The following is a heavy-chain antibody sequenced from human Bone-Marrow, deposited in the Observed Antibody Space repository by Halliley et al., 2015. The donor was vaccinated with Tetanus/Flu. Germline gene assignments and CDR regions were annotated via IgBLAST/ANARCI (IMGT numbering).Heavy chain of an antibody. CDR2: ISVYNGYT. Sequence: QLVQSGAEVKKPGASVKVSCKGSGYPFGNFGISWVRQAPGQGLEWMGWISVYNGYTHYSEKYQGRVTLTADTATSTAYLELRSLTSHDTALYYCARDQVRSGYANWGPGTLVTVSS. D-gene: IGHD5-12*01. CDR1: GYPFGNFG. CDR3: ARDQVRSGYAN. V-gene: IGHV1-18*01. J-gene: IGHJ1*01.